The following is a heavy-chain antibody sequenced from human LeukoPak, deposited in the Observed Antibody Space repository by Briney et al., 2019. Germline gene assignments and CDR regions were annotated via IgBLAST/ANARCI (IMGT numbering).Heavy chain of an antibody. CDR2: IYTSGST. Sequence: SETLSLTCTVSGGSISSGSYYWSWIRQPAGKGLEWIGRIYTSGSTNYNPSLKSRVTISVDTSKNQFSLKLSSVTAADTAVYYCARATELGYCSGGSCYSAWYYYYYMDVWGKGTTVTVSS. CDR3: ARATELGYCSGGSCYSAWYYYYYMDV. J-gene: IGHJ6*03. CDR1: GGSISSGSYY. D-gene: IGHD2-15*01. V-gene: IGHV4-61*02.